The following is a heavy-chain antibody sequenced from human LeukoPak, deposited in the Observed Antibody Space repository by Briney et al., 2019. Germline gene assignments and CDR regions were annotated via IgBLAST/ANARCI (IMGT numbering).Heavy chain of an antibody. CDR3: AKDFSRKKLSDYFDY. D-gene: IGHD2/OR15-2a*01. CDR1: GFTFSSYG. V-gene: IGHV3-30*18. J-gene: IGHJ4*02. Sequence: HPGGSLRLSCAASGFTFSSYGMHWVRQAPGKGLEWVAVISYDGSNKYYADSVKGRFTISRDNSKNTLYLQMNSLRAEDTAVYHCAKDFSRKKLSDYFDYWGQGTLVTVSS. CDR2: ISYDGSNK.